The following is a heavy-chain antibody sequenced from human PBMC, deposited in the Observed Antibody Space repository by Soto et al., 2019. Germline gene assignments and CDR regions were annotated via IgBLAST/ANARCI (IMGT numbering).Heavy chain of an antibody. CDR1: GFTFCNYA. Sequence: GSLRLSCAASGFTFCNYALHWVRQAPGKGLEWVAVISYDGSNKYYADSVKGRFTISRDNSKNTLYLQMNSLRAEDTAVYYCARSIKAGRSTIDYWGQGTQVTVSS. V-gene: IGHV3-30-3*01. D-gene: IGHD2-21*01. CDR2: ISYDGSNK. CDR3: ARSIKAGRSTIDY. J-gene: IGHJ4*02.